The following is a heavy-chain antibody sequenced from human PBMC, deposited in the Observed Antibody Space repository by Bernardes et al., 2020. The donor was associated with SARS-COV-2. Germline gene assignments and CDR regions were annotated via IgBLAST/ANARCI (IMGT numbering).Heavy chain of an antibody. V-gene: IGHV3-23*01. CDR2: IGDSGTYT. CDR1: GITFSNYA. CDR3: AKDRTGDFWSGQPGPY. D-gene: IGHD3-3*01. J-gene: IGHJ4*02. Sequence: GGSLRLSCAASGITFSNYAMSWVRQAPGKGLEWVSGIGDSGTYTYYADSVKGRFSISRDNSKNTVYLQMNSLRAEDTAVYYCAKDRTGDFWSGQPGPYWGQGTLVTVSS.